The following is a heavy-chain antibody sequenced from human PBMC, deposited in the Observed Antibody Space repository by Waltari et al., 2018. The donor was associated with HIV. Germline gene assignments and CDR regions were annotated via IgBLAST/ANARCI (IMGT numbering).Heavy chain of an antibody. D-gene: IGHD3-22*01. CDR3: ATTAFYYESSGFF. V-gene: IGHV4-39*01. CDR1: GDSISSRNYY. CDR2: FYHSVAT. Sequence: QLQLQESGPSLVKPSATLSLTCNVSGDSISSRNYYWGWIRQPPGKGLEWIGSFYHSVATYYNPSLKSRVAIFVDVSKNQFSLEVSSVTAADTAIYYCATTAFYYESSGFFWGQGALVSVSA. J-gene: IGHJ4*02.